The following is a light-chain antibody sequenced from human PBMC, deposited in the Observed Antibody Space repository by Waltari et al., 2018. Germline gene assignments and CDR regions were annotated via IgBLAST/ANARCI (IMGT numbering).Light chain of an antibody. V-gene: IGLV1-36*01. CDR2: YDD. Sequence: QSLLTQPPSVSEAPGQRVTISCSGSRANIGNNVLNWYQQPPGKPPKLLIYYDDLLPSGVSDRVSGSKSGTSAARAISGLQSEDEADYYCAAWDDSLNGVVFGGGTKLTVL. CDR1: RANIGNNV. J-gene: IGLJ3*02. CDR3: AAWDDSLNGVV.